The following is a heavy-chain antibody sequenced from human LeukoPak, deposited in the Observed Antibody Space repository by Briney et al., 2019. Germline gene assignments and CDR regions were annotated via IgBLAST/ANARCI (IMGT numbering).Heavy chain of an antibody. J-gene: IGHJ4*02. CDR3: ARAHNWKYGSFDF. CDR2: ISSGSSYI. Sequence: GGSLSPSYAASGFTFGSYSMNWVRQAPGKGREWASCISSGSSYIYYADSVKGRFTISRDNAKNSLYLQMNSLRAEDTAVYYCARAHNWKYGSFDFWGQGTLVTVSS. D-gene: IGHD1-7*01. V-gene: IGHV3-21*01. CDR1: GFTFGSYS.